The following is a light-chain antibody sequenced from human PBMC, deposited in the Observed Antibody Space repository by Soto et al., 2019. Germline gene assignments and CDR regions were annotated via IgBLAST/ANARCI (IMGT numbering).Light chain of an antibody. Sequence: QSVLTQPASVSGSPGQSITISCTRTSSDVGSYNLVSWYQQHPGKAPKLMIYEGSKRPSGVSNRFSGSKSGNTASLTISGLQAEDEADYYCCSYAGSSTYVFGPGTKVTVL. CDR3: CSYAGSSTYV. V-gene: IGLV2-23*01. CDR1: SSDVGSYNL. CDR2: EGS. J-gene: IGLJ1*01.